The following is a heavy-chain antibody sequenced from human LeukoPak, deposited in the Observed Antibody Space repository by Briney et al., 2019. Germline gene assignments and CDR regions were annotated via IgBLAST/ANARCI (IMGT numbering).Heavy chain of an antibody. CDR1: GGSISSYY. J-gene: IGHJ5*02. Sequence: SETLSLTCTVSGGSISSYYWGWIRQPPGKGLGWVGSIYYSGSTYYNPSLKSRVTISVDTSKNQSSLKLSSVTAADTAVYYCARDRRAETLFDPWGQGTLVTVSS. V-gene: IGHV4-39*07. CDR2: IYYSGST. CDR3: ARDRRAETLFDP.